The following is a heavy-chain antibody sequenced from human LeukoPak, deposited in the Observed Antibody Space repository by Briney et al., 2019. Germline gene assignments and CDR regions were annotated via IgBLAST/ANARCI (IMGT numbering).Heavy chain of an antibody. CDR2: ISGSGGST. CDR1: GFTFSSYA. CDR3: ATFPRIAARHLYYFDY. Sequence: GGSLRLSCAASGFTFSSYAMSWVRQAPGKGLEWVSAISGSGGSTYYADSVKGRFTISRDNSKNTPYLQMNSLRAEDTAVYYCATFPRIAARHLYYFDYWGQGTLVTVSS. J-gene: IGHJ4*02. D-gene: IGHD6-6*01. V-gene: IGHV3-23*01.